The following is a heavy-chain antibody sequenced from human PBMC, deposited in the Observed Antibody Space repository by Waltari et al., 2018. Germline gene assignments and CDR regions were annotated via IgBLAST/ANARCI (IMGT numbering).Heavy chain of an antibody. CDR1: GGSIRSYY. CDR2: IYYSGST. Sequence: QVQLQESGPGLVKPSETLSLTCTVSGGSIRSYYWSWIRQPPGKGLEWIGYIYYSGSTNYNPSLKSRVTISVDTSKNQFSLKLSSVTAADTAVYYCARPSGIGAFDIWGQGTMVTVSS. D-gene: IGHD3-10*01. J-gene: IGHJ3*02. CDR3: ARPSGIGAFDI. V-gene: IGHV4-59*01.